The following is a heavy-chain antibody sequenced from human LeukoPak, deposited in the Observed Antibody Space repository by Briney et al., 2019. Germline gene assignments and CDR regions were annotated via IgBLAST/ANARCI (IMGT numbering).Heavy chain of an antibody. CDR2: IKQDGSEK. CDR1: GFTFSSYW. V-gene: IGHV3-7*01. D-gene: IGHD3-3*01. CDR3: ARGTRSYDFWSGRRTRFDY. Sequence: HPGGSLRLSCAASGFTFSSYWMSWVRQAPGKGLEWVANIKQDGSEKYYVDSVKGRFTISRDNAKNSLYLQMNSLRAEDTAVYYCARGTRSYDFWSGRRTRFDYWGQGTLVTVSS. J-gene: IGHJ4*02.